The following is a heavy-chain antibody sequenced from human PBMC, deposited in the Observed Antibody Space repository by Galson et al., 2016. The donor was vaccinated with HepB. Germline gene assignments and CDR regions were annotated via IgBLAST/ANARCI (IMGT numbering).Heavy chain of an antibody. CDR1: GFIFNNYA. J-gene: IGHJ4*02. CDR3: RTNDY. V-gene: IGHV3-23*01. Sequence: SLRLSCAASGFIFNNYAMNWVRQVPGKGLEWVSSVTGGRGDTYYAASVKGRFSISRDNAKNSLYLQMNSLRAEDTAVYYCRTNDYWGQGTLVTVSS. CDR2: VTGGRGDT. D-gene: IGHD2-2*01.